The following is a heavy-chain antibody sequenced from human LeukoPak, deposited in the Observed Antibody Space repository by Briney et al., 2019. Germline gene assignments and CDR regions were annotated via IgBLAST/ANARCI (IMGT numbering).Heavy chain of an antibody. D-gene: IGHD4-23*01. V-gene: IGHV4-39*01. Sequence: GSTNYNPSLKSRVTISVDTSKNQFSLKLSSVIATDTAVYYCARPRDYGGNFNWCFDLWGRGTLVTVSS. CDR2: GST. CDR3: ARPRDYGGNFNWCFDL. J-gene: IGHJ2*01.